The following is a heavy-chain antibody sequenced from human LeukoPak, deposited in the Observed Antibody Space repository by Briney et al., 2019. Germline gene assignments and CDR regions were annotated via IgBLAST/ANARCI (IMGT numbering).Heavy chain of an antibody. CDR2: INHSGST. Sequence: SETLSLTCAVYGGSFSGYYWSWIRQPPGKGLEWIGEINHSGSTNYNPSLKSRVTISVDTSKNQFSLKLSSVTAADTAVYYCARVRKAAIDIVVVPAARGIYYYYGMDVWGQGTTVTVSS. D-gene: IGHD2-2*01. V-gene: IGHV4-34*01. J-gene: IGHJ6*02. CDR3: ARVRKAAIDIVVVPAARGIYYYYGMDV. CDR1: GGSFSGYY.